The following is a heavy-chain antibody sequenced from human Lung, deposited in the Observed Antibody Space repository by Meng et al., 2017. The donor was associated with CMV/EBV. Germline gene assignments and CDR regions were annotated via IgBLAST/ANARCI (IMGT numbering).Heavy chain of an antibody. CDR1: GASITYNTYF. J-gene: IGHJ6*03. Sequence: SXTXSLXCSVSGASITYNTYFWDWLRQPPGKGLEWIGSISYGGSTLYNSSLKSRVSISLDASESQVTLRLNSVTAADTAVYYCARIFPSDYYKYDLDVWGQGTTVTVSS. V-gene: IGHV4-39*06. D-gene: IGHD3-3*01. CDR2: ISYGGST. CDR3: ARIFPSDYYKYDLDV.